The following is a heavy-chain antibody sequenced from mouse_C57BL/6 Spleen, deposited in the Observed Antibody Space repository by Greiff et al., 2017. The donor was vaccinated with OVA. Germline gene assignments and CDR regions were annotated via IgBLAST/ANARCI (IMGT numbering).Heavy chain of an antibody. Sequence: EVQLQESGPGLVKPSQSLSLTCSVTGYSITSGYYWNWIRQFPGNKLEWMGYISYDGSNNYNPSLKNRISITRDTSKNQFFLKLNSVTTEDTATYYGARAGVGQSDYDYAWFAYWGQGTLVTVST. CDR2: ISYDGSN. CDR3: ARAGVGQSDYDYAWFAY. D-gene: IGHD2-4*01. V-gene: IGHV3-6*01. CDR1: GYSITSGYY. J-gene: IGHJ3*01.